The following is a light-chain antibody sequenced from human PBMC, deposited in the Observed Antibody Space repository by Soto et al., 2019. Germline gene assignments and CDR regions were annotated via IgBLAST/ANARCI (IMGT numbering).Light chain of an antibody. CDR3: CSFSKTNTLL. Sequence: QSVLTQTASLSGSPGQSITISCYGTRSDVGSYNLVSWYQQYPGKAPKLIIYEATRRPSGVSDRFSGSKSGNTASLTISGLQAEDEADYHCCSFSKTNTLLFGGGTKLTVL. J-gene: IGLJ3*02. CDR1: RSDVGSYNL. CDR2: EAT. V-gene: IGLV2-23*01.